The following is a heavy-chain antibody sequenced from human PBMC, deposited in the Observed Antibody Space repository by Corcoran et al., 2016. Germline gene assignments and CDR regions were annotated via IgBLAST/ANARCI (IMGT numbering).Heavy chain of an antibody. V-gene: IGHV4-39*07. CDR1: GGSISSSSYY. CDR3: ARDYAIMTTVTTDYVRSFDY. CDR2: IYYSGST. D-gene: IGHD4-4*01. Sequence: QLQLQESGPGLVKPSETLSLTCTVSGGSISSSSYYWGWIRQPPGKGLEWIGSIYYSGSTYYNPSLKSRVTISVDTSKNQFSLKLSSVTAADTAVYYCARDYAIMTTVTTDYVRSFDYWGQGTLVTVSS. J-gene: IGHJ4*02.